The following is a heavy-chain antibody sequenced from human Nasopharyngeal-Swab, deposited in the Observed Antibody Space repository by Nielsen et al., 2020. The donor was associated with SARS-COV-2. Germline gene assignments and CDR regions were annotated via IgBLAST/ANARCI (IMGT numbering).Heavy chain of an antibody. CDR2: ISSSGTDT. D-gene: IGHD5-24*01. CDR1: GLSFNNYA. V-gene: IGHV3-23*01. Sequence: ETLSLTCAVSGLSFNNYAVTWVRQAPGKGLEWVSIISSSGTDTYYADYVKGRFTISRDNSKNTLYLQMNSLRAEDSAIYYCAKSRGDTTMAHYYYYLDVWGKGTTVTVSS. J-gene: IGHJ6*03. CDR3: AKSRGDTTMAHYYYYLDV.